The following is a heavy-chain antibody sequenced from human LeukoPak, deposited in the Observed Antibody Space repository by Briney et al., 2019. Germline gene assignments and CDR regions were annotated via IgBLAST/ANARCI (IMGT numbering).Heavy chain of an antibody. D-gene: IGHD3-3*01. J-gene: IGHJ4*02. CDR3: ATDGSQDYDFWSGYIY. Sequence: ASVKLSRKVSGYTFTDYYMHWVQQAPGKGLEWMGLVDPEDGETIYAEKFQGRVTITADTSTDTAYMELSSLRSEDTAVYYCATDGSQDYDFWSGYIYWGQGTLVTVSS. CDR2: VDPEDGET. CDR1: GYTFTDYY. V-gene: IGHV1-69-2*01.